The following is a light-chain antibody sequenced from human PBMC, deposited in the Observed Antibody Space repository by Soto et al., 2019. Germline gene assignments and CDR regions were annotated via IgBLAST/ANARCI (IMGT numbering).Light chain of an antibody. CDR1: QDISNY. V-gene: IGKV1-33*01. J-gene: IGKJ3*01. CDR3: QQYDNLPPFT. CDR2: DAS. Sequence: DIQMTQSPSSLPASVGDRVTITCQASQDISNYLNWYQQKPGKAPKLLIYDASNLETGVPSRFSGSGSGTDFTFTISSLQPEDIATCYYQQYDNLPPFTFGPGTKVDIK.